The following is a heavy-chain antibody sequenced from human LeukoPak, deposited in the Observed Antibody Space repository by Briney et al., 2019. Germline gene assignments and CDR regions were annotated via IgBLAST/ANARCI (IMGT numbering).Heavy chain of an antibody. Sequence: QTGGSLRLSCAASGFTFSNYGMNWVRQAPGKGLEWVSAISGSGGSTYYADSVKGRFTISRDNSKNTLYLQMNSLRAEDTAVYYCAPKLELGDYWGQGTLVTVSS. D-gene: IGHD1-7*01. CDR3: APKLELGDY. CDR2: ISGSGGST. J-gene: IGHJ4*02. CDR1: GFTFSNYG. V-gene: IGHV3-23*01.